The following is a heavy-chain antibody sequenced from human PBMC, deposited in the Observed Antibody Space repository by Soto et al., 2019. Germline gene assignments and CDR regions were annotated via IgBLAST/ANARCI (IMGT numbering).Heavy chain of an antibody. V-gene: IGHV4-39*01. D-gene: IGHD3-22*01. CDR3: ARRGYYYSDYYGMDV. J-gene: IGHJ6*02. Sequence: PSETLSLTCTVSGGSISSSSYYWGWIRQPPGKGLEWIGSIYYSGSTYYNPPLKSRVTISVDTSKNQFSLKLSSVTAADTAVYYCARRGYYYSDYYGMDVWGQGTTVTVSS. CDR2: IYYSGST. CDR1: GGSISSSSYY.